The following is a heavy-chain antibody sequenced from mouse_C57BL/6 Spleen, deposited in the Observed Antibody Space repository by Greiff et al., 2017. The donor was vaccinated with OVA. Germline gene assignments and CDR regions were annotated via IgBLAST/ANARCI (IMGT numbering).Heavy chain of an antibody. V-gene: IGHV3-8*01. CDR3: AKRGICATGVAHWYFDV. D-gene: IGHD1-1*01. CDR1: GYSITSDY. CDR2: ISYSGST. J-gene: IGHJ1*03. Sequence: EVQLVESGPGLAKPSQTLSLTCSVTGYSITSDYWNWVRKFPGNKLEYMGYISYSGSTSYNPSLKSRISITRNTSKNQYYLQWKSVTTEDTATYYCAKRGICATGVAHWYFDVWGTGTTVTVSS.